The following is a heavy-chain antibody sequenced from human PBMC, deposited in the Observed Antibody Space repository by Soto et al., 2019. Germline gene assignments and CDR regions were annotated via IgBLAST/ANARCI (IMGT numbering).Heavy chain of an antibody. CDR1: GGSISNYY. CDR2: IYYSGST. CDR3: ARRWGTTFDY. Sequence: PSETLSLTCTVSGGSISNYYWSWIRQPPGTGLGWIGYIYYSGSTNYNPSLKSRVTISVDTSKNQFSLKLSSVTAADTAVYYCARRWGTTFDYWGQGTLVTVSS. D-gene: IGHD3-16*01. J-gene: IGHJ4*02. V-gene: IGHV4-59*08.